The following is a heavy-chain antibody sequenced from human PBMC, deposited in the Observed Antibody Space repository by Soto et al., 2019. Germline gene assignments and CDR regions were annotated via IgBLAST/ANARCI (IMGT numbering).Heavy chain of an antibody. J-gene: IGHJ4*02. CDR1: GGSISSGGYS. Sequence: SETLSLTCAVSGGSISSGGYSWSWIRQPPGKGLEWIGYIYHSGSTYYNPSLKSRVTISVDRSKNQFSLKLSSVTAADTAVYYCARRATVTKDYFDYWGQGTLVTVSS. CDR2: IYHSGST. CDR3: ARRATVTKDYFDY. D-gene: IGHD4-17*01. V-gene: IGHV4-30-2*01.